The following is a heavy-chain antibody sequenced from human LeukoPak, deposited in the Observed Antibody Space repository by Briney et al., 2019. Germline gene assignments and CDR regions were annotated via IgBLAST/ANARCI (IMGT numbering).Heavy chain of an antibody. CDR2: INSDGSIT. Sequence: GGSLRLSCEASGFTFSSYWMHWVRQAPGKGLVWVSRINSDGSITSYADSVKGRFTISRDNAKNTLYLQMNSLRAEDTAVFYCARVGTVAGTGYFDYWGQGTLVTVSS. D-gene: IGHD6-19*01. CDR3: ARVGTVAGTGYFDY. J-gene: IGHJ4*02. V-gene: IGHV3-74*01. CDR1: GFTFSSYW.